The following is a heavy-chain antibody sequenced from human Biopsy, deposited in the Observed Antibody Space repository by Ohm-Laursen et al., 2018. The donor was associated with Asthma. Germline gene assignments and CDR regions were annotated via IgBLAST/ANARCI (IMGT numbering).Heavy chain of an antibody. V-gene: IGHV1-69*13. Sequence: SVKVSCKASGGTFSSNSINWVRQAPGQGLEWMGRIIPIFGPTNYAQKFQGRVTISADDSTSTAYMELSSLSSEDTALYYCARGPEYVRSSGALDYWGQGSLVLVSS. CDR2: IIPIFGPT. CDR3: ARGPEYVRSSGALDY. CDR1: GGTFSSNS. D-gene: IGHD2-2*01. J-gene: IGHJ4*02.